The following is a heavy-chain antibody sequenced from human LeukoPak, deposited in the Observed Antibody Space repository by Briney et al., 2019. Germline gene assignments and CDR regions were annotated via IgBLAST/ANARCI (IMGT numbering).Heavy chain of an antibody. CDR1: GGSVSSGSYY. D-gene: IGHD6-19*01. V-gene: IGHV4-61*01. Sequence: SETLSLTCTVSGGSVSSGSYYWSWIRQPPGKGLGWIGYIYYSGSTNYNPSLKSRVTISVDTSKNQFSLKLSSVTAADTAVYYCARDGGQWLGIDYWGQGTLVTVSS. CDR3: ARDGGQWLGIDY. J-gene: IGHJ4*02. CDR2: IYYSGST.